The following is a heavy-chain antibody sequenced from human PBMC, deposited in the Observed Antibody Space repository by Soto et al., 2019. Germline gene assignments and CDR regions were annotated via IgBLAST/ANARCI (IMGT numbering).Heavy chain of an antibody. V-gene: IGHV4-34*01. D-gene: IGHD3-10*01. CDR1: GGSFSGYY. J-gene: IGHJ3*02. Sequence: SETLSLTCSVYGGSFSGYYWSWIRQPPGKGLEWIGEINHSGSTNYNPSLKSRVTISVDTSKNQFSLKLSSVTAADTAVYYCARGLVLLLWFGESKTDAFDIWGQGTMVT. CDR2: INHSGST. CDR3: ARGLVLLLWFGESKTDAFDI.